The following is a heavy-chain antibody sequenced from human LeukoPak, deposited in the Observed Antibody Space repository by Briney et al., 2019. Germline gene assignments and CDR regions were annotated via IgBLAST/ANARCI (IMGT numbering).Heavy chain of an antibody. CDR3: ARGGGRYCSGASCSDIDF. J-gene: IGHJ4*02. D-gene: IGHD2-15*01. CDR2: IKQDGSEK. Sequence: GGSLRLSCAASGFTFSNHWMSWVRQAPGKGLEWVANIKQDGSEKYYVDSVEGRFTISRDNAKNSLYLQMNSLRADDTAVYYCARGGGRYCSGASCSDIDFWGQGTLVTVSS. V-gene: IGHV3-7*01. CDR1: GFTFSNHW.